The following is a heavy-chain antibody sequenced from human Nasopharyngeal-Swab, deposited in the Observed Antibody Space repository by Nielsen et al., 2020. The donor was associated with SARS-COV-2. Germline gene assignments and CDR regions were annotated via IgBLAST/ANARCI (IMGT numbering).Heavy chain of an antibody. CDR3: ARERGVVVVAAKVLHPIPARFDP. CDR1: GYTFTSYA. D-gene: IGHD2-15*01. Sequence: ASVKVSCKASGYTFTSYAMHWVRQAPGQRLEWMGWINAGNGNTKYSQKFQGRVTITRDTSASTAYMELSSLRSEDTAVYYCARERGVVVVAAKVLHPIPARFDPWGQGTLVTVSS. CDR2: INAGNGNT. V-gene: IGHV1-3*01. J-gene: IGHJ5*02.